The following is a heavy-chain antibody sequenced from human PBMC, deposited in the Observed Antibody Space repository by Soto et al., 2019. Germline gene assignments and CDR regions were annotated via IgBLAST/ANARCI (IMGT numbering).Heavy chain of an antibody. Sequence: EVQLVESGGGLVQPGGSLRLSCAASGFTVSSNYMSWVRQAPGKGLEWVSVIYSGGSTYYADYVKGRFTISRHNSKNTLYLQMNSLRAEDTAVYYCARGIAAAGTEYFQHWGQCTLVTVSS. CDR2: IYSGGST. J-gene: IGHJ1*01. CDR3: ARGIAAAGTEYFQH. CDR1: GFTVSSNY. D-gene: IGHD6-13*01. V-gene: IGHV3-53*04.